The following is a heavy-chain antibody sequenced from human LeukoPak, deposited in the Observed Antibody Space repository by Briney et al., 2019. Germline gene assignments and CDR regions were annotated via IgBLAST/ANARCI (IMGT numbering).Heavy chain of an antibody. CDR2: IRYDGSNK. CDR1: GFTFSGYA. V-gene: IGHV3-30*02. J-gene: IGHJ4*02. D-gene: IGHD6-19*01. CDR3: AKVDSSGSNCFDF. Sequence: GGSLRLSCAASGFTFSGYAMHWVRLAPGKGLEWVAFIRYDGSNKYYADSVKGRFTISRDNSKNTPYLQMNSLRAEDTAVYYCAKVDSSGSNCFDFWGQGTLVTVSS.